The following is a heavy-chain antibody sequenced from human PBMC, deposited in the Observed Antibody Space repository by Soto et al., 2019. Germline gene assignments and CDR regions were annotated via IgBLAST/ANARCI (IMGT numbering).Heavy chain of an antibody. CDR3: AKSVGAYYSSSPKTN. J-gene: IGHJ4*02. CDR2: ISWNSGSI. V-gene: IGHV3-9*01. D-gene: IGHD6-6*01. Sequence: GGSLRLSCAASGFTFDDYAMHWVRQAPGKGLEWVSGISWNSGSIGYADSVKGRFTISRDNAKNSLYLQMNSLRAEDTALYYCAKSVGAYYSSSPKTNWGQGTLVTVSS. CDR1: GFTFDDYA.